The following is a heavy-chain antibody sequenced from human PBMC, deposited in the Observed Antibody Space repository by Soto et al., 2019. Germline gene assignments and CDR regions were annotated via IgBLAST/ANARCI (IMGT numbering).Heavy chain of an antibody. J-gene: IGHJ4*02. CDR3: ASDRNIVVVPAAIAEY. Sequence: QVQLVESGGGVVQPGRSLRLSCAASGFTFSSYGMHWVRQAPGKGLEWVAGIWYDGIKKHYADSVKGRFTISRDNSKNTLYLEMNSLRVEDTAVYYCASDRNIVVVPAAIAEYWGQATLVTVSS. CDR2: IWYDGIKK. CDR1: GFTFSSYG. D-gene: IGHD2-2*01. V-gene: IGHV3-33*01.